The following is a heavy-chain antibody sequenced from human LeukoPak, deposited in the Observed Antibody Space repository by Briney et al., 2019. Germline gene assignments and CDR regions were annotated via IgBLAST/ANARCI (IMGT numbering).Heavy chain of an antibody. CDR3: ARSERSSGYAFDY. CDR1: GGSISSGIYY. Sequence: PSETLSLTCTVSGGSISSGIYYWSWIRQPPGKGLEWIGEINHSGSTNYNPSLKSRVTISVDTSKNQFSLKLSSVTAADTAVYYCARSERSSGYAFDYWGQGTLVTVSS. V-gene: IGHV4-39*07. CDR2: INHSGST. J-gene: IGHJ4*02. D-gene: IGHD3-22*01.